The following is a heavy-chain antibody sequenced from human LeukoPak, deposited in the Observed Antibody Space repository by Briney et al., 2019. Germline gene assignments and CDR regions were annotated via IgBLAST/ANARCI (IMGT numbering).Heavy chain of an antibody. V-gene: IGHV1-2*02. Sequence: GASVKVSCKASGYTFIGYYMHWVRQAPGQGLEWMGWINPNSGGTNYAQKFQGRVTMTRDTSISTAYMELSRLRSDDTAVYYCARPYCTNGVCYTFFDYWGQGTLVTVSS. D-gene: IGHD2-8*01. CDR3: ARPYCTNGVCYTFFDY. CDR2: INPNSGGT. CDR1: GYTFIGYY. J-gene: IGHJ4*02.